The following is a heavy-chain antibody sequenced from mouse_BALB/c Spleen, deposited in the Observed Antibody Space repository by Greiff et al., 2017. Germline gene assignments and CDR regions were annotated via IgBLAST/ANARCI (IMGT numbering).Heavy chain of an antibody. CDR1: GFTFSSFG. CDR3: ARSTMITTRGYYAMDY. D-gene: IGHD2-4*01. J-gene: IGHJ4*01. Sequence: EVMLVESGGGLVQPGGSRKLSCAASGFTFSSFGMHWVRQAPEKGLEWVAYISSGSSTIYYADTVKGRFTISRDNPKNTLFLQMTSLRSEDTAMYYCARSTMITTRGYYAMDYWGQGTSVTVSS. CDR2: ISSGSSTI. V-gene: IGHV5-17*02.